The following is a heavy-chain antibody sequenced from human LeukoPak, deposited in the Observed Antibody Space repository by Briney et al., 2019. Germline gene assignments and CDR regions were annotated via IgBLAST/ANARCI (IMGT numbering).Heavy chain of an antibody. J-gene: IGHJ4*02. D-gene: IGHD1-26*01. CDR3: ARDLGGATTPDY. CDR2: ISAYNGNT. CDR1: GYTFTSYG. Sequence: ASVKVSCKASGYTFTSYGISWVRQAPGQGLEWVGWISAYNGNTNYAQKLQGRVTMTTDTSTSTAYMELRGLRSDDTAVYYCARDLGGATTPDYWGQGTLVTVSS. V-gene: IGHV1-18*01.